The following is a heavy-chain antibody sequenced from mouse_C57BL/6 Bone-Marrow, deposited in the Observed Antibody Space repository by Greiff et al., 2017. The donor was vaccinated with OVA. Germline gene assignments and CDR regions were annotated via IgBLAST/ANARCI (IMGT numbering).Heavy chain of an antibody. D-gene: IGHD2-2*01. CDR1: GYTFTSYW. J-gene: IGHJ3*01. CDR3: ARLYGFPFAY. CDR2: IHPSDSDT. V-gene: IGHV1-74*01. Sequence: VQLQQPGAELVKPWASVKVSCKASGYTFTSYWMHWVKQRPGQGLEWIGRIHPSDSDTNYNQKFKGKATLTVDKSSSTAYMQLSSLTSAVSAVYYCARLYGFPFAYWGQGTLVTVSA.